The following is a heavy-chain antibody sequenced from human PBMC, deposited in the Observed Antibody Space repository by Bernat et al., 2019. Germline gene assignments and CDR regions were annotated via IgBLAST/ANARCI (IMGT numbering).Heavy chain of an antibody. V-gene: IGHV4-59*08. CDR3: ARRDYDFWSGYYTTHRMDV. Sequence: QVQLQESGPGLVRPSETLSLTCTVSGGSISSYYWSWIRQPPGKDLEWIGYIYYSGSTNYNPSLKSRVTMSVDTSKNQFSLKLSSVTAADTAVYYCARRDYDFWSGYYTTHRMDVWGQGTTVTVSS. CDR2: IYYSGST. CDR1: GGSISSYY. J-gene: IGHJ6*02. D-gene: IGHD3-3*01.